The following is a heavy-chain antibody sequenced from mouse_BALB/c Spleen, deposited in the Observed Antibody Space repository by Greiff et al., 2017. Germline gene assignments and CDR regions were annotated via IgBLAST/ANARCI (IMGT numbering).Heavy chain of an antibody. J-gene: IGHJ2*01. CDR3: ARHYDFDY. CDR2: ISSGGGST. Sequence: EVLLVESGGGLVKPGGSLKLSCAASGFAFSSYDMSWVRQTPEKRLEWVAYISSGGGSTYYPDTVKGRFTISRDNAKNTLYLQMSSLKSEDTAMYYCARHYDFDYWGQGTTLTVSS. CDR1: GFAFSSYD. V-gene: IGHV5-12-1*01. D-gene: IGHD2-3*01.